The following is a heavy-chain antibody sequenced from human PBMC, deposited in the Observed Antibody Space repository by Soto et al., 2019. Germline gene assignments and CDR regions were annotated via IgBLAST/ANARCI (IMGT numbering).Heavy chain of an antibody. J-gene: IGHJ4*02. D-gene: IGHD3-3*01. CDR3: VHTVLRTVFGLVTTTAIYVDF. CDR1: GFSLTTSGVG. V-gene: IGHV2-5*02. Sequence: QITLNESGPTVVRPTETLTLTCRFSGFSLTTSGVGVGWIRQSPGKAPEWLALIYWDDDKRYSASLKSRLTITNDTSKIQVVLTVSDLDPTDTATYYCVHTVLRTVFGLVTTTAIYVDFWGQGTPVAVSS. CDR2: IYWDDDK.